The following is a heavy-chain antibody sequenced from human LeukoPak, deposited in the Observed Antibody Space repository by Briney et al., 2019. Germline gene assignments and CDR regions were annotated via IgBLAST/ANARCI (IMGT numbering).Heavy chain of an antibody. J-gene: IGHJ2*01. CDR2: IYYSGST. CDR3: ASSTYDSSGYALSSWYFDL. V-gene: IGHV4-31*03. CDR1: GGSISSGGYY. Sequence: ASETLSLTCTVSGGSISSGGYYWSWIRQHPGKGLEWIGYIYYSGSTYYIPSLKSRVTISVDTSKNQFSLKLSSVTAADTAVYYCASSTYDSSGYALSSWYFDLWGRGTLVTVSS. D-gene: IGHD3-22*01.